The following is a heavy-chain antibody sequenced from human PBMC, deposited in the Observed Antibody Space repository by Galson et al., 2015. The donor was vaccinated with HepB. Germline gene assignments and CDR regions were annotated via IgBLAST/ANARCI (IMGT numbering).Heavy chain of an antibody. J-gene: IGHJ4*02. CDR3: ARVTGCSGGSCPPDY. CDR1: GFTFSSYA. D-gene: IGHD2-15*01. CDR2: ISYDGSNK. Sequence: SLRLSCAASGFTFSSYAMHWVRQAPGKGLEWVAAISYDGSNKYYADSVKGRFTISRDNSKNTLYLQMNSLRAEDTAVYYCARVTGCSGGSCPPDYWGQGTLVTVSS. V-gene: IGHV3-30-3*01.